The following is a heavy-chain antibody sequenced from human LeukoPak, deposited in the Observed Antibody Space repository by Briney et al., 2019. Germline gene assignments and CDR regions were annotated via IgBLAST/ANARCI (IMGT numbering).Heavy chain of an antibody. CDR1: GGSCDDYY. V-gene: IGHV4-34*01. CDR2: IHPHGIF. Sequence: PSETLSLTCAVYGGSCDDYYCSWIRQPPGKGLEWIGEIHPHGIFYYNSSLASRVTISIDTSKTQFSLRLTSVTAADTAFYYCARGRDRSKAGDLWGQGSLVTVSS. D-gene: IGHD5-24*01. J-gene: IGHJ5*02. CDR3: ARGRDRSKAGDL.